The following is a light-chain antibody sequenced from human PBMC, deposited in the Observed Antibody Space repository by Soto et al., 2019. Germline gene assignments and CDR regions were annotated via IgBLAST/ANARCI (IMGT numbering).Light chain of an antibody. Sequence: EIVLTQSPGTLSLSPGERATLACRASQSVSSNYLAWYQQKPGQAPRLLIYGASSRATGIPDRFSGSGSGTDFTLTISRLEPEDLAVYYCLQYGRSPPNTFGQGTKLEIK. CDR1: QSVSSNY. V-gene: IGKV3-20*01. CDR3: LQYGRSPPNT. J-gene: IGKJ2*01. CDR2: GAS.